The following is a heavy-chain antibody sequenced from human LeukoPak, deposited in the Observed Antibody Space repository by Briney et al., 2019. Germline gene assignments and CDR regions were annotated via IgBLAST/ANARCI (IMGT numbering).Heavy chain of an antibody. Sequence: SGGSLRLSCAASGFTFSNAWMSWVRQAPGKGLEWVGRIKSKTDGGTTDYAAPVKGRFTISRDDSKNTLYLQMNSLKTEDTAVYYCTTDHVDRGYYDSPPVDYWGQGTLVTVSS. CDR2: IKSKTDGGTT. J-gene: IGHJ4*02. V-gene: IGHV3-15*01. CDR1: GFTFSNAW. D-gene: IGHD3-22*01. CDR3: TTDHVDRGYYDSPPVDY.